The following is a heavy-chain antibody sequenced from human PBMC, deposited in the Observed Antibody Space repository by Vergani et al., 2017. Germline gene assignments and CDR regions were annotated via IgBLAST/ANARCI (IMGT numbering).Heavy chain of an antibody. CDR1: GFTFSHYG. CDR3: TKGSVYYHDSAGHGYDPYTGFDL. CDR2: ISGNIDDV. V-gene: IGHV3-21*04. D-gene: IGHD5-12*01. Sequence: EVQMVESGGGLVKPGGSLRLSCVASGFTFSHYGMNWVRQAPGKGLEWVSSISGNIDDVYYADSVKGRFTISRDNAKNSLFLEMNSLRFEDTAVYFCTKGSVYYHDSAGHGYDPYTGFDLWGQGTLVTVSS. J-gene: IGHJ3*01.